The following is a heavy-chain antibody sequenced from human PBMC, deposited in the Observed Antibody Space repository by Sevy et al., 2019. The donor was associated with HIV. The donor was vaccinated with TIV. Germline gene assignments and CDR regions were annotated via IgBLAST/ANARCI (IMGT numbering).Heavy chain of an antibody. CDR3: TNRGVGIITGFEY. D-gene: IGHD1-20*01. V-gene: IGHV3-23*01. CDR2: ISGSGGYT. Sequence: GGSLRLSCVASGVIFNSNAMSWVRQAPGKGLEWVSTISGSGGYTYYADSVEGRFTISRDNSRNTVYLEMNSLRAEDTAVYYCTNRGVGIITGFEYWGQGTLVTVSS. J-gene: IGHJ4*02. CDR1: GVIFNSNA.